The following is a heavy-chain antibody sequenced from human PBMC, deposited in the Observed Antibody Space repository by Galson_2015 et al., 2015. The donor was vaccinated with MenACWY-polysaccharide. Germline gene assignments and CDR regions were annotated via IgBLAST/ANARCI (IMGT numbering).Heavy chain of an antibody. Sequence: SVKVSCKASGYTFTTHYFHWMRQAPGQGLEWMGWINPNSGATTYAQRFQGRVMMTRDTSISTVYMELSRLKSDDTAVYYCARGGGGSHVDYSGQGPLFTVSA. CDR2: INPNSGAT. CDR3: ARGGGGSHVDY. CDR1: GYTFTTHY. J-gene: IGHJ4*02. V-gene: IGHV1-2*02. D-gene: IGHD2-15*01.